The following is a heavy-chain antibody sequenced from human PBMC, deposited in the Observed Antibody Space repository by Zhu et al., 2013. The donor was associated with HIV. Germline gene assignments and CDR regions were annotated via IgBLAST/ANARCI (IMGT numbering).Heavy chain of an antibody. V-gene: IGHV4-61*01. CDR3: ARGGNRMVRGLGLDY. CDR2: IYYSGST. CDR1: GGSISSSSYY. Sequence: QVQLQESGPGLVKPSETLSLTCTVSGGSISSSSYYWGWIRQPPGKGLEWIGYIYYSGSTNYNPSLKSRVTIPVDTSKNQFSLKLSSVTAADTAVYYCARGGNRMVRGLGLDYVGPGNPGHRL. J-gene: IGHJ4*02. D-gene: IGHD3-10*01.